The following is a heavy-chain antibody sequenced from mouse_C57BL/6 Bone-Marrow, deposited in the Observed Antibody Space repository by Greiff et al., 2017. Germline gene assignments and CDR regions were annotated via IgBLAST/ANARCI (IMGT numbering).Heavy chain of an antibody. V-gene: IGHV5-6*01. CDR2: ISSGGSYT. CDR3: ARHDSSGYDWYFDV. Sequence: EVHLVESGGDLVKPGGSLKLSCAASGFTFSSYGMSWVRQTPDKRLEWVATISSGGSYTYYPDSVKGRFTISRDNAKNTLYLQMSSLKSEDTAMYYCARHDSSGYDWYFDVWGTGTTVTVSS. D-gene: IGHD3-2*02. CDR1: GFTFSSYG. J-gene: IGHJ1*03.